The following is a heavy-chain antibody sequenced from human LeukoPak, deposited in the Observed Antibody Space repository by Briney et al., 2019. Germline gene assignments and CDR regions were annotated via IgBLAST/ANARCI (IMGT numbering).Heavy chain of an antibody. D-gene: IGHD4-17*01. V-gene: IGHV3-20*01. Sequence: GGSLRLSCAASGFTFDDYGMSWVRQAPGKGLEWVSGINWNGGSTGYADSVKGRFTISRDNAKNSLYLQMNSLRAEDTALYHCARGRYGAHGMDVWGQGTTVTVSS. CDR3: ARGRYGAHGMDV. CDR1: GFTFDDYG. CDR2: INWNGGST. J-gene: IGHJ6*02.